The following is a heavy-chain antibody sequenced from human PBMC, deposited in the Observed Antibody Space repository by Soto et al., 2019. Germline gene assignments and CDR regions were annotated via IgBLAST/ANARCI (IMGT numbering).Heavy chain of an antibody. Sequence: EVQLVESGGGLVQPGGSLRLSCAASGFTVSSNYMSWVRQAPGKGLEWVAVIYSGGSTYYADSVKGRFTISRDNSENPRYLQMNGLRAEDTAVYYCARTCSGGTCSFDYWGQGTLVTVSS. D-gene: IGHD2-15*01. CDR1: GFTVSSNY. CDR3: ARTCSGGTCSFDY. J-gene: IGHJ4*02. V-gene: IGHV3-66*01. CDR2: IYSGGST.